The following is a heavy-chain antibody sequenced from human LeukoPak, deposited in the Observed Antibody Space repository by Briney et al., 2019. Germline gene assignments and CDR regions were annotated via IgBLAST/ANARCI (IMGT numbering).Heavy chain of an antibody. V-gene: IGHV3-23*01. CDR3: ANDGAYYDSSTDAFDI. CDR2: ISGSGGST. Sequence: GGSLRLSCEASGFTFSSYAMSWVRQAPGKGLEWVSAISGSGGSTYYADSVKGRFIISRDNSKNTLYLQMNSLRAEDTAVYYCANDGAYYDSSTDAFDIWGQGTMVTVSS. CDR1: GFTFSSYA. D-gene: IGHD3-22*01. J-gene: IGHJ3*02.